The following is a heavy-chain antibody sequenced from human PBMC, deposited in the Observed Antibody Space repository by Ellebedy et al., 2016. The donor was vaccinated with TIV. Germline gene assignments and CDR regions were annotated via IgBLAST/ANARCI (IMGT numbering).Heavy chain of an antibody. CDR3: ARNSGWYYY. D-gene: IGHD6-19*01. CDR1: GGSFSGYY. J-gene: IGHJ4*02. Sequence: SETLSLTXAVYGGSFSGYYWSWIRQPPGKGLEWIGEINHSGSTNYNPSLKSRVTISVDTSKNQFSLKLSSVTAADTAVYYCARNSGWYYYWGQGTLVTVPS. CDR2: INHSGST. V-gene: IGHV4-34*01.